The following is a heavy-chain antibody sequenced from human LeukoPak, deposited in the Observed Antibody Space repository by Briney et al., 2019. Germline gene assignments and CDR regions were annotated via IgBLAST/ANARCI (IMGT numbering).Heavy chain of an antibody. Sequence: ASVKVSCKASGYTFTGYYMHWVRQAPGQGPEWMGWINPNSGGTNYAQKFQGRVTMTRDTSISTAYMELSRLRSDDTAVYYCARESVVTGDAFDIWGQGTMVTVSS. D-gene: IGHD1-14*01. CDR1: GYTFTGYY. J-gene: IGHJ3*02. CDR2: INPNSGGT. CDR3: ARESVVTGDAFDI. V-gene: IGHV1-2*02.